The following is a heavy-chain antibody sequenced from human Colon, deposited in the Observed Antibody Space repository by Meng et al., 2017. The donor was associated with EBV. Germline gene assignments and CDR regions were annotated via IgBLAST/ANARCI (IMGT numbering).Heavy chain of an antibody. J-gene: IGHJ5*02. CDR1: GGSLSGYY. CDR2: INHSGTI. V-gene: IGHV4-34*01. CDR3: ARGGGVIKGLVTWFDP. D-gene: IGHD2-8*01. Sequence: QGPLQRWVAGLVKPSETLSLTCGVYGGSLSGYYWSWIRQTPGKGLEWIGEINHSGTINYNPSLRSRVTISVDRSNNQFSLRLSSVTAADTAVYYCARGGGVIKGLVTWFDPWGQGTLVTVSS.